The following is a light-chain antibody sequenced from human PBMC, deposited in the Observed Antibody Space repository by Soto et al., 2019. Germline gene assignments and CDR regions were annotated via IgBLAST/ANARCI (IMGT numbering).Light chain of an antibody. CDR1: RGIRNE. CDR3: LQDYDYPRT. CDR2: AAS. Sequence: AIQMTQSPSSLSASVGDRVTITCRASRGIRNELSWFQQRPGNAPTLLISAASRLQSGVPSRFSGRGSGTDFTLTISSLQPEDFATYYCLQDYDYPRTFGQGTKVEIK. J-gene: IGKJ1*01. V-gene: IGKV1-6*01.